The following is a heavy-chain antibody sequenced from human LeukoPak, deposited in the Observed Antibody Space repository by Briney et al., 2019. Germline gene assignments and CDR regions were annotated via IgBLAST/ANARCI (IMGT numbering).Heavy chain of an antibody. CDR3: ATDMHHGYSFPY. CDR1: GFTFSSYE. CDR2: IGTSGGST. D-gene: IGHD5-24*01. J-gene: IGHJ4*02. Sequence: GGPLRLSCAASGFTFSSYEMNWVRQAPGKGLEWVSAIGTSGGSTDYADSVEGRFTISRDNSKNTLYLQMNSLRAEDTAVYHCATDMHHGYSFPYWGQGTLVTVSS. V-gene: IGHV3-23*01.